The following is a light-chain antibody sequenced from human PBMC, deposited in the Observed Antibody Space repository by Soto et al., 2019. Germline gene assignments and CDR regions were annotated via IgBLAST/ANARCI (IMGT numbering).Light chain of an antibody. CDR2: DAS. CDR3: QQRSNWPPIT. CDR1: QSVSSY. V-gene: IGKV3-11*01. Sequence: EIVLTQSPATLSLSPGERAPLSCRASQSVSSYLAWYQQKPGQAPRLLIYDASNRATGIPARFRGSGSGTDFTLTISSLEPEDCAVYYCQQRSNWPPITCGGGTKVEIK. J-gene: IGKJ4*01.